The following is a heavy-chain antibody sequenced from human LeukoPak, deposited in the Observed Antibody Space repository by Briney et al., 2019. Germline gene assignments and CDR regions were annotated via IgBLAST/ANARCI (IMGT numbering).Heavy chain of an antibody. D-gene: IGHD3-10*01. CDR2: IYFNGDT. CDR1: GGSIRGYY. CDR3: AREGGSGSYKPHWFDP. V-gene: IGHV4-4*07. Sequence: PSETLSLTCTVSGGSIRGYYWSWIRQPAGKGLEWIGRIYFNGDTNYNPSLKSRVTMSVDTSKNQFSLKLSAVTAADTAVYYCAREGGSGSYKPHWFDPWGQGTLVTVSS. J-gene: IGHJ5*02.